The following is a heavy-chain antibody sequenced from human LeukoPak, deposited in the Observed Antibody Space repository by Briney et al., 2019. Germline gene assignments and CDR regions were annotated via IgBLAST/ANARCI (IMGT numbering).Heavy chain of an antibody. J-gene: IGHJ4*02. Sequence: PGGSLRLSCAASGFTFSSYGMHWVRQAPGKGREWVAVISYDGSNKYYADSVKGRFTISRDNSKNTLYLQMNSLRAEDTAVYYCAKDIAVAGQIDYWGQGTLVTVSS. V-gene: IGHV3-30*18. CDR2: ISYDGSNK. CDR3: AKDIAVAGQIDY. CDR1: GFTFSSYG. D-gene: IGHD6-19*01.